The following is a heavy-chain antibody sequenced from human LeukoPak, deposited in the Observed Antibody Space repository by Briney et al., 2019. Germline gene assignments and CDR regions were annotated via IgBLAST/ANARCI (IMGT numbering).Heavy chain of an antibody. CDR3: AKDWTGTKPFDL. V-gene: IGHV3-53*01. D-gene: IGHD3/OR15-3a*01. Sequence: GSLRLSCAASGFTVSSNYMSWVRQAPGKGLEWVSVIYSGGSTYYADSVKGRFTISRDNFKNTLYLQMNSLRAEDTAVYYCAKDWTGTKPFDLWGRGTLVTVSS. CDR2: IYSGGST. J-gene: IGHJ2*01. CDR1: GFTVSSNY.